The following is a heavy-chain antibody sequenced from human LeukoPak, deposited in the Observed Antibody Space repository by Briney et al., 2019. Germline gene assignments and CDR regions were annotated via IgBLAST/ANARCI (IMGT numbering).Heavy chain of an antibody. CDR2: IYYRGST. CDR1: DGSISSGDYY. CDR3: AGRGGLLDP. J-gene: IGHJ5*02. Sequence: PSETLSLTCAVSDGSISSGDYYWRWIRQPPGKGLEWIGYIYYRGSTYCNPSLKSRLAMSVDTSKNQFSLKLSSVTAADTVVYYCAGRGGLLDPWSQGTLVTVSS. V-gene: IGHV4-30-4*08. D-gene: IGHD3-10*01.